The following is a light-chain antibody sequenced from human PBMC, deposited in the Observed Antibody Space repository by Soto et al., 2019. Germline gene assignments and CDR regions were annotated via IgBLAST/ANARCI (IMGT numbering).Light chain of an antibody. J-gene: IGLJ1*01. Sequence: QSALTQPASLSGSPGQSITLSCPGTSSDVGGYNYVSWYQQHPGKAPKLMIYDVSNRPSGVSNRFSGSKSGNTASLTISGLQAEDEADYYCSSYKSSSTYVFGTGTRSPS. CDR1: SSDVGGYNY. CDR2: DVS. CDR3: SSYKSSSTYV. V-gene: IGLV2-14*01.